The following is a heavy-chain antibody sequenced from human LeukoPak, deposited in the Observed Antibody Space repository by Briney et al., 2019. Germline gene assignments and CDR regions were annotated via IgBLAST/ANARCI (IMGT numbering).Heavy chain of an antibody. Sequence: PGGSLRLSCVASGFTFSNYWMHWVRQAPGKGLVWVSRISGDGSSRNYADSVKGRFTISRDNAKSTLYLQMNSLRADDTAVYFCARGNTGHGNFDYWGQGILVTVSS. J-gene: IGHJ4*02. D-gene: IGHD2-8*02. CDR1: GFTFSNYW. CDR2: ISGDGSSR. CDR3: ARGNTGHGNFDY. V-gene: IGHV3-74*01.